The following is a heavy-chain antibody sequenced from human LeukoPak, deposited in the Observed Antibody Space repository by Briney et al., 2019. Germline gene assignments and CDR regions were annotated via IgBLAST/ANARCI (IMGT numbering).Heavy chain of an antibody. D-gene: IGHD3-22*01. CDR3: ARDRSYVSSGYYYLDY. J-gene: IGHJ4*02. Sequence: SETLSLTCTVSGGSVSSGSYYWSWIRQPPGKGLEWIGYIYYSGSTNYNPSLKSRVTISVGTSKNQFSLKLSSVTAADTAVYYCARDRSYVSSGYYYLDYWGQGTLVTVSS. V-gene: IGHV4-61*01. CDR2: IYYSGST. CDR1: GGSVSSGSYY.